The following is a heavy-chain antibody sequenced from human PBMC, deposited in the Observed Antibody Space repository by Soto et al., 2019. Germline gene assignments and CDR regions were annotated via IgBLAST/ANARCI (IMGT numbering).Heavy chain of an antibody. V-gene: IGHV1-69*06. Sequence: SVKVSCKASGGTFSSYAISWVRQAPGQGLEWMGGIIPIFGTANYAQKFQGRVTITADKSTSTAYMELSSLRSEDTAVYYCARSSRSRAVNRHIDYWGQGTLVNVSS. D-gene: IGHD6-19*01. J-gene: IGHJ4*02. CDR3: ARSSRSRAVNRHIDY. CDR2: IIPIFGTA. CDR1: GGTFSSYA.